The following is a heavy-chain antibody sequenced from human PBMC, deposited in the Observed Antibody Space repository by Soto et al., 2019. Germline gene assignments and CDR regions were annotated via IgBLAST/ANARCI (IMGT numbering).Heavy chain of an antibody. Sequence: SETLSLTCAVYGGSFSGYYWSWIRQPPGKGLEWIGEINHSGSTNYNPSLKSRVTISVDTSKNQFSLKLSSVTAADTAVYYCAISFSLYYDILTGYYVGYYYMDVWGKGTTVTVSS. CDR3: AISFSLYYDILTGYYVGYYYMDV. CDR2: INHSGST. J-gene: IGHJ6*03. V-gene: IGHV4-34*01. D-gene: IGHD3-9*01. CDR1: GGSFSGYY.